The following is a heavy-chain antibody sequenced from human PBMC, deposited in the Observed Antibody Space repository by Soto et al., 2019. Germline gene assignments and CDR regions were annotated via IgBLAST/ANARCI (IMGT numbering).Heavy chain of an antibody. CDR1: GGTFSRYT. CDR3: ASEEANLGDAFDV. J-gene: IGHJ3*01. CDR2: VIPILGIA. D-gene: IGHD3-16*01. Sequence: QVQLEQSGAEVKKPGSSVRVSCKASGGTFSRYTLSWVRQAPGQGLEWMGSVIPILGIANYAPKFQSRVTITADKSADKSTSTAYMELSSLRSEDTAIYYCASEEANLGDAFDVWGHGTMVTVSS. V-gene: IGHV1-69*02.